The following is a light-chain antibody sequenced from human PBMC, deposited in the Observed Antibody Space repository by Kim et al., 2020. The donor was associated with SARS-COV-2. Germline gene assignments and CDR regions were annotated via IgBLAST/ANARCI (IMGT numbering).Light chain of an antibody. CDR2: EAS. CDR3: QQYGAYPRT. V-gene: IGKV1-5*03. CDR1: QSVTTW. Sequence: DIQMTQSPSTLSASVGDRVTITCRASQSVTTWLAWYQQKPGQAPKLLIYEASSLQNGVPPRFSGSGSGTEFALTISSLQPEDFASYYCQQYGAYPRTFGQGTKVDIK. J-gene: IGKJ1*01.